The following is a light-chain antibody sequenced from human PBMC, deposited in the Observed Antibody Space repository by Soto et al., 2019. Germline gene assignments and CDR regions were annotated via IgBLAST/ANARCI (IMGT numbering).Light chain of an antibody. V-gene: IGKV3-15*01. CDR3: QQYYNWPRT. CDR1: ENIYTN. J-gene: IGKJ5*01. CDR2: GAS. Sequence: DIVMTPSPATLSVSPGASATLSCRASENIYTNLAWYQQKPGQAPRLLFYGASTRATGLPARFSGTGSGTEFTLTINSLQAEDSAVYYCQQYYNWPRTFGQGTRLEIK.